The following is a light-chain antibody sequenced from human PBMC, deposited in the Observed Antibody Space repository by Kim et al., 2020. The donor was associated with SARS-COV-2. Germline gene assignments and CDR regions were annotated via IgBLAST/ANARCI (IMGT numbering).Light chain of an antibody. CDR3: CSYTGSSTFV. Sequence: GQSITISCTGTTSDVGGSDYVSWYQQHPGKVPQLMIYDVNKRPSGVSDRFSGSKSANTASLTISGLQSDDEAEYYCCSYTGSSTFVFGTGTKVTVL. V-gene: IGLV2-14*03. CDR1: TSDVGGSDY. CDR2: DVN. J-gene: IGLJ1*01.